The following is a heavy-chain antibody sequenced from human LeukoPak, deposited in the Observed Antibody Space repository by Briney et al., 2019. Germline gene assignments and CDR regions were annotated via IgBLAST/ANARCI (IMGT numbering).Heavy chain of an antibody. CDR1: GGSISSYY. Sequence: SETLSLTCTVSGGSISSYYWSWIRQPPGKGLEWIGYIYYSGSTNYNPSLKSRVTISVDTSKNQFSLKLSSVTAADTAVYYCSSGCSSTSCQIDYWGQGTLVTVSS. D-gene: IGHD2-2*01. CDR3: SSGCSSTSCQIDY. V-gene: IGHV4-59*12. CDR2: IYYSGST. J-gene: IGHJ4*02.